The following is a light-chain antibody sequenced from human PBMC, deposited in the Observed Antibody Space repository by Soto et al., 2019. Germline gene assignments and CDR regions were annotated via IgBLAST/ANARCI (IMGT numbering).Light chain of an antibody. J-gene: IGKJ1*01. CDR3: QHYNMYSPWT. CDR1: QSITTW. CDR2: DVS. V-gene: IGKV1-5*01. Sequence: DIQMTQSPSTVSAYVGDSVTITCRASQSITTWSAWYQQRPGKAPKLLIYDVSSLQSGVPSRFSGSGSGTEFTLTISSLQPDDFATYYCQHYNMYSPWTFGQGTKVDIK.